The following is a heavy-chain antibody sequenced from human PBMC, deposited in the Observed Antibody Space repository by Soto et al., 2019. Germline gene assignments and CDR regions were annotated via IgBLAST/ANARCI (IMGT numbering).Heavy chain of an antibody. CDR3: ARLGEYYQSLDP. Sequence: QVQLQESGPGLVKPSETLSLTCTVSGGSISPYYWAWIRQSPGKGLEWIGYIYYSGTTSYNPSLKSRVTLSIETSTSQFSLRLSSVTASDTAVYYCARLGEYYQSLDPWGQGTLVTVSS. D-gene: IGHD2-2*01. V-gene: IGHV4-59*08. CDR2: IYYSGTT. CDR1: GGSISPYY. J-gene: IGHJ5*02.